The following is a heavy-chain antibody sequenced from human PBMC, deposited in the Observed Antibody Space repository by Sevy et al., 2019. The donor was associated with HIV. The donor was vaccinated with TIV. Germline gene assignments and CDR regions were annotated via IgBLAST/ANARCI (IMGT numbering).Heavy chain of an antibody. CDR2: IYYSGST. CDR3: ARRPLVGNSSGWFDP. CDR1: GGSISSSSYY. J-gene: IGHJ5*02. V-gene: IGHV4-39*01. D-gene: IGHD6-19*01. Sequence: SETLSLTCTVSGGSISSSSYYGGWIRQSPGKGLEWIGSIYYSGSTYYNPSLKSRVTISVDTSKNQFSLKLSSVTAADTAVYYCARRPLVGNSSGWFDPWGQGTLVTVSS.